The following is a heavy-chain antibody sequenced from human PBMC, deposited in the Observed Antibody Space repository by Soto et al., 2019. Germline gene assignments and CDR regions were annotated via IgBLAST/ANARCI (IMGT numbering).Heavy chain of an antibody. CDR1: GDSINNGYW. D-gene: IGHD6-19*01. Sequence: QVQLQESGPGLVKPSGTLSLTCGVSGDSINNGYWWTWVRQPPGKGLEWIGEKHHSGSTNYNLSLKSRGSISLDKSKNQFSLNLSSVTAADTAVEFCASSSGWWRLDVWGQGTTVTVSS. J-gene: IGHJ6*02. CDR3: ASSSGWWRLDV. V-gene: IGHV4-4*02. CDR2: KHHSGST.